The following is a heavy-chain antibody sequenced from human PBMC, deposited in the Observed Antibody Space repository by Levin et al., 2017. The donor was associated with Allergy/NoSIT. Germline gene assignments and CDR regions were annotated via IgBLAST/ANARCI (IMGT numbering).Heavy chain of an antibody. Sequence: ESLKISCTVSGGSISSSSYYWGWIRQPPGKGLEWIGSIYYSGTTYYNPSLKSRVTISVDTSKNQFSLKLSSVTAADTAVYYCARQKVATIWVFNWFDPWGQGTLVTVSS. J-gene: IGHJ5*02. CDR2: IYYSGTT. CDR3: ARQKVATIWVFNWFDP. V-gene: IGHV4-39*01. D-gene: IGHD5-12*01. CDR1: GGSISSSSYY.